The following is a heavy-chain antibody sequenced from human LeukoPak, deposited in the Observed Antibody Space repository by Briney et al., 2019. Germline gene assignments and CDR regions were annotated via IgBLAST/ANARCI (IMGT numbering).Heavy chain of an antibody. CDR1: GYSFTSYW. CDR2: IYPGDSDT. D-gene: IGHD2-2*02. CDR3: ARGVVPAAILYPAFDY. Sequence: GESLKISCKGSGYSFTSYWIGWVRQMPGKGLEWMGIIYPGDSDTRYSPSFQGQVTISADKSISTAYLQWSSLKASDTAMYYCARGVVPAAILYPAFDYRGQGTLVTVSS. J-gene: IGHJ4*02. V-gene: IGHV5-51*01.